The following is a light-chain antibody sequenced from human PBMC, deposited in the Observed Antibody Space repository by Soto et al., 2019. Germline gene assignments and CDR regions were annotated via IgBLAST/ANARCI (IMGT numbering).Light chain of an antibody. CDR2: RNN. J-gene: IGLJ3*02. V-gene: IGLV1-47*01. Sequence: QSVLTQPPSASGTPGQRVTISCSGSSSNIGSNYVYWYQQLPGTAPKLLIYRNNQRPSGVPDRFSGSKSGTSASLAISGLRSEDEADYYCQTWGTGIVVFGGGTQLTVL. CDR1: SSNIGSNY. CDR3: QTWGTGIVV.